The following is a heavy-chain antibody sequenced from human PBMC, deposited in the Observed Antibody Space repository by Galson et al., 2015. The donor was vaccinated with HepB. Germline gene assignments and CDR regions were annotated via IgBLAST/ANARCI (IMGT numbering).Heavy chain of an antibody. J-gene: IGHJ4*02. CDR1: GFTFSRCA. Sequence: SLRLSCAASGFTFSRCAMTWVRQAPGKGLEWVSSITSSGGKTYYTDSVKGRFTISRDNSRNTVLLQLNSLRAEDTAVYYCAKDGIMVANNPYQLHFWGQGTLVSVSS. CDR2: ITSSGGKT. V-gene: IGHV3-23*01. D-gene: IGHD2-15*01. CDR3: AKDGIMVANNPYQLHF.